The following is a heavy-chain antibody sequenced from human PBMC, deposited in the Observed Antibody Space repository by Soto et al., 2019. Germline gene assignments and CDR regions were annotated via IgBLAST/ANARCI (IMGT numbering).Heavy chain of an antibody. CDR2: ISGSGGST. V-gene: IGHV3-23*01. CDR3: AKDLFYPRGRDNWFDP. CDR1: GFTFSSYA. J-gene: IGHJ5*02. D-gene: IGHD3-10*01. Sequence: GVSLRLSCAASGFTFSSYAMSWVRQAPGKGLEWVSAISGSGGSTYYADSVKGRFTISRDNSKNTLYLQMNSLRAEDTAVYYCAKDLFYPRGRDNWFDPWGKGTLVTVSS.